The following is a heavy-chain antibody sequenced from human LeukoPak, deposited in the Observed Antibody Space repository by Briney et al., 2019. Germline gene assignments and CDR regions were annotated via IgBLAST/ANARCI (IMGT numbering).Heavy chain of an antibody. D-gene: IGHD3-22*01. CDR2: INYSGST. J-gene: IGHJ4*02. Sequence: SETLSLTCTVSGGSISSYYWSWIRQPPGKGLEWIGYINYSGSTNYNPSLKSRVTISVDTSKNQFSLKLSSVTAADTAVYYCARHEKTYYYDSSGCGHFDYWGQGTLVTVSS. CDR1: GGSISSYY. CDR3: ARHEKTYYYDSSGCGHFDY. V-gene: IGHV4-59*08.